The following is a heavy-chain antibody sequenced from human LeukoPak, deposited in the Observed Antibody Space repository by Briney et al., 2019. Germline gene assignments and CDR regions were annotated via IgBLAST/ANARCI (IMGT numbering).Heavy chain of an antibody. CDR2: IKQDGSEK. Sequence: PGGSLRLSCAASGFTFSSYWMSWVRQAPGKGLEWMANIKQDGSEKYYVDSVKGRFTISRENAKNSLYLQMNRLRAEDTAVYYCARGVVPAAIDAFDIWGQGTMVTVSS. V-gene: IGHV3-7*01. J-gene: IGHJ3*02. D-gene: IGHD2-2*01. CDR3: ARGVVPAAIDAFDI. CDR1: GFTFSSYW.